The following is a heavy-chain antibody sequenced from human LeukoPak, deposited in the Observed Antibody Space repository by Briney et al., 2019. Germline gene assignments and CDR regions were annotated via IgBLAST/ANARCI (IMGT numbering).Heavy chain of an antibody. V-gene: IGHV3-48*03. Sequence: PGGSLRLSCAASGFIFSNYEMNWVRQAPGKGLEWVAHIIGSGSNTFYADSVKGRFTISRDNAKNSLYLQMNSLRAEDTAVYYCARDHSSGWYSDYFDYWGQGTLVTVSS. CDR3: ARDHSSGWYSDYFDY. CDR2: IIGSGSNT. CDR1: GFIFSNYE. D-gene: IGHD6-19*01. J-gene: IGHJ4*02.